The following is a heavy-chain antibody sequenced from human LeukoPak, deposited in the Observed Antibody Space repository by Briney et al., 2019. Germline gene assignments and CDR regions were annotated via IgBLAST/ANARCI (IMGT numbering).Heavy chain of an antibody. Sequence: SETLSLTCSVSGGSVSTSTYYWSWIRQPPGKGLEWIGYIHDSGSTSYNPSLKSPVTILVDTSKNQFSLKLSSVTAADTAVYYCTRCARYCGGDCYPDGFDIWGQGTMVTVSS. CDR1: GGSVSTSTYY. CDR3: TRCARYCGGDCYPDGFDI. V-gene: IGHV4-61*01. J-gene: IGHJ3*02. D-gene: IGHD2-21*02. CDR2: IHDSGST.